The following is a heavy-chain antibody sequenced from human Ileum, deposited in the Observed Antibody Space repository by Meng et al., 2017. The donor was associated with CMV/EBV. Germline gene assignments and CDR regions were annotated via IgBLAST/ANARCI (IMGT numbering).Heavy chain of an antibody. J-gene: IGHJ4*02. V-gene: IGHV1-2*02. CDR1: GYTFTGYY. D-gene: IGHD3-22*01. Sequence: ASVIVSCKASGYTFTGYYIRLVRQAPGQGLEWMGWINPDTGATNYAQKFQGRITMTRDTSISTAYMELSRLTSGDTAVYYCVRDLSYTSGFGYWGQGPLVTVSS. CDR3: VRDLSYTSGFGY. CDR2: INPDTGAT.